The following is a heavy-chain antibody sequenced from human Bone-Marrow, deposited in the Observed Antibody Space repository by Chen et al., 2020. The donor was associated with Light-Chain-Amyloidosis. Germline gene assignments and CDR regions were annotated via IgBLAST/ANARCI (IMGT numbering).Heavy chain of an antibody. V-gene: IGHV4-4*07. Sequence: QIQLQESGPGLVKPWETLSLTCTVSGGSISGYYWNWVRHPAGKGLEWVGRLYASGNTNYNPSLKSRVTVSEDTSKNQFSLTMTSVTAADTAVYYCVRGDPYITNGFDVWGHGTLVTVSS. CDR1: GGSISGYY. J-gene: IGHJ3*01. CDR2: LYASGNT. CDR3: VRGDPYITNGFDV. D-gene: IGHD4-4*01.